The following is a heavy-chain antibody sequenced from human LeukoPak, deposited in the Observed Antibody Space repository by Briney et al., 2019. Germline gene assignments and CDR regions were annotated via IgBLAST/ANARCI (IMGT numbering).Heavy chain of an antibody. Sequence: PGGALILSCAASGFTFSSYGMHWVRQAPGKGLEGVAVISYDGSNKYYADSVKGRFTISRDNSKNTLYLQMNSLRAEDTAVYYCAKDRLVVVPAAMPKARGLFDYWGQGTLVTVSS. J-gene: IGHJ4*02. CDR2: ISYDGSNK. D-gene: IGHD2-2*01. V-gene: IGHV3-30*18. CDR3: AKDRLVVVPAAMPKARGLFDY. CDR1: GFTFSSYG.